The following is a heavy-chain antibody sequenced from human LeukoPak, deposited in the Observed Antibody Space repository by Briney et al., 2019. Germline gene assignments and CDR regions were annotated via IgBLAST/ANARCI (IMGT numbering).Heavy chain of an antibody. Sequence: GGSLRLPCAASGFTFSSYGMHWVRQAPGKGLEWVAFIRYDGSNKYYADSVKGRFTISRYNSKNTLYLQMNSLRAEDTAVYYCAKEYLGYCSSTSCPPPDYWGQGTLVTVSS. CDR2: IRYDGSNK. J-gene: IGHJ4*02. CDR3: AKEYLGYCSSTSCPPPDY. D-gene: IGHD2-2*01. CDR1: GFTFSSYG. V-gene: IGHV3-30*02.